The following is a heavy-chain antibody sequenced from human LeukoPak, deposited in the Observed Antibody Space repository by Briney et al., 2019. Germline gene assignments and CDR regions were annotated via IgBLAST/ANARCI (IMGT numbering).Heavy chain of an antibody. V-gene: IGHV4-38-2*01. J-gene: IGHJ4*02. CDR1: GYSINGVFH. D-gene: IGHD3-9*01. Sequence: PSETLSLTCDVSGYSINGVFHWGWVRQSPGKGLEWIATIHHDGSTYYNPSLKSRVSISMDTSKNQFSLRVTSVTAADTATYYCARDRFDFGQYEFDYWGQGALVTVSS. CDR2: IHHDGST. CDR3: ARDRFDFGQYEFDY.